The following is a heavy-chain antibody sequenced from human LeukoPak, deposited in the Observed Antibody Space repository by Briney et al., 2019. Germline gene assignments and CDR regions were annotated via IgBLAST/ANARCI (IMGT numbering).Heavy chain of an antibody. CDR3: ARGYYYGSGSYYD. V-gene: IGHV1-2*02. CDR2: IKPDSGGT. J-gene: IGHJ4*02. Sequence: GASVKVSCKASGYTFTGYYMHWVRQAPGQGLEWLGWIKPDSGGTNYAQKFQGRVTMTRDTSISTAYMELSRLRSDDTAVYYCARGYYYGSGSYYDWGQGTLVTVSS. CDR1: GYTFTGYY. D-gene: IGHD3-10*01.